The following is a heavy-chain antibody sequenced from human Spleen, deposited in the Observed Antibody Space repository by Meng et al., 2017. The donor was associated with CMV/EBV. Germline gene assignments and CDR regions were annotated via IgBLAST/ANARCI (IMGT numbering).Heavy chain of an antibody. Sequence: GELVESGGGLVQVGGSLRLSCVASGFTFSSDWMYWVRQAPGKGLVWVSRIDYDGNRITYADSVKGRFTISRDNAKNTVYLQMNSLRVEDTAVYYCTRGGYYDAFDPWGQGTLVTVSS. CDR3: TRGGYYDAFDP. CDR2: IDYDGNRI. CDR1: GFTFSSDW. J-gene: IGHJ5*02. D-gene: IGHD3-22*01. V-gene: IGHV3-74*03.